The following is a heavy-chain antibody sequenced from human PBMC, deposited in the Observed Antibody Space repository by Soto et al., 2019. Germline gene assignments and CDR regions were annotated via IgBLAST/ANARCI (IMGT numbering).Heavy chain of an antibody. CDR1: GDRVSSNSAA. D-gene: IGHD3-10*01. J-gene: IGHJ4*02. Sequence: QSQTLSLTCAISGDRVSSNSAAWNWIRQSPSRGLEWLGRTYYRSKWYNDYAVSVKSRITINPDTSKNQFSLQLNSVTPEDTAVYYCARAVLWFGELLLRPIYYFDYWGQGTLVTVSS. CDR2: TYYRSKWYN. V-gene: IGHV6-1*01. CDR3: ARAVLWFGELLLRPIYYFDY.